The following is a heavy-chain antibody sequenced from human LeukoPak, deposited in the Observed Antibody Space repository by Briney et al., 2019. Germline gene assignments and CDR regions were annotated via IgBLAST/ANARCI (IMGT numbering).Heavy chain of an antibody. V-gene: IGHV4-30-2*01. CDR2: IYHSGGA. CDR1: GGSISSGGYS. D-gene: IGHD4-23*01. J-gene: IGHJ2*01. CDR3: ARGADYGGNSIYWYFDL. Sequence: SQTLSLTCAVSGGSISSGGYSWSWIRQPPGKGLEWIGYIYHSGGAYYNPSLKSRVTISVDRSKNQFSLKLSSVTAADTAVYYCARGADYGGNSIYWYFDLWGRGTLVTVSS.